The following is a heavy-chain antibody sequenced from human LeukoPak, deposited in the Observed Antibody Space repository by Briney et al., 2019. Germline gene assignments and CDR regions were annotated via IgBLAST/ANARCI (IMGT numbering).Heavy chain of an antibody. CDR1: GYTFTTYY. CDR3: ARGGLGPRENFDY. V-gene: IGHV1-46*01. Sequence: ASVKVSCKASGYTFTTYYIHWGRHAPGQGLEWMGMINPSGGSTTYAQKFQGRVTMTRDTSTSTVYMELSSLRSEDTAVYYCARGGLGPRENFDYWGQGTLVTVSS. D-gene: IGHD6-19*01. J-gene: IGHJ4*02. CDR2: INPSGGST.